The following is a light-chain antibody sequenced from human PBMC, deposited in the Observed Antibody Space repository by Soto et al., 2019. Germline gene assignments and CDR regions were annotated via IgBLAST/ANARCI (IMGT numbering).Light chain of an antibody. Sequence: EIVLTQSPGTLSLSPGQRATLSCRASESISRDYLAWYQQRLGQAPRLLIYGASSGATGIPDRFSGSGSGTDFTLTISSLQAEDVALYYCHHYYSSPLTFGGGTKVEIK. V-gene: IGKV3-20*01. J-gene: IGKJ4*01. CDR2: GAS. CDR3: HHYYSSPLT. CDR1: ESISRDY.